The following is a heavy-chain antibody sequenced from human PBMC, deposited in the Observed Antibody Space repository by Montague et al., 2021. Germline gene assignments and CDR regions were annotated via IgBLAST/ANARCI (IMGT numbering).Heavy chain of an antibody. CDR2: TYYMPKWYN. CDR3: ARDDPYCTNGVCYTGNWFDP. D-gene: IGHD2-8*01. CDR1: GDSVAVEKAA. Sequence: CAISGDSVAVEKAACSWNKQSPAIDFQWLGGTYYMPKWYNDYAVSVKSRITINPDTSKNQFSLQLNSVTPEDTAVYYCARDDPYCTNGVCYTGNWFDPWGQGTLVTVSS. J-gene: IGHJ5*02. V-gene: IGHV6-1*01.